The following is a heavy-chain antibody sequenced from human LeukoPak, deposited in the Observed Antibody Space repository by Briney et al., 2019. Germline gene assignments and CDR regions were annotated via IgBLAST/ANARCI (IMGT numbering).Heavy chain of an antibody. V-gene: IGHV3-23*01. Sequence: GGSLRLSCAASGFTFSTYAVSWVRQAPGEGLEWVSAIGGSGGTTYYADSVKGRFTISRDNSKNTLYMQMNSLRAEDTAVYYCAKRDSSGYYYFDYWGQGTLVTVSS. D-gene: IGHD3-22*01. CDR3: AKRDSSGYYYFDY. J-gene: IGHJ4*02. CDR2: IGGSGGTT. CDR1: GFTFSTYA.